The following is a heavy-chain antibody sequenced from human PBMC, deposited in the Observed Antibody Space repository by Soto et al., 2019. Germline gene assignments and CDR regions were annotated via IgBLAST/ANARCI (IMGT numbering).Heavy chain of an antibody. Sequence: QVQLVQSGAEVKKPGSSVKVSCKASGGTFSSYTISWVRQAPGQGLEWMGRIIPILGIANYAQKFQGRVTITAHKSTSTLNMDLSSLRSDTTALYHSAIDGNDSYGSGRFYSPPYDPWGQGTLVTVSP. V-gene: IGHV1-69*08. J-gene: IGHJ5*02. CDR2: IIPILGIA. D-gene: IGHD3-10*01. CDR3: AIDGNDSYGSGRFYSPPYDP. CDR1: GGTFSSYT.